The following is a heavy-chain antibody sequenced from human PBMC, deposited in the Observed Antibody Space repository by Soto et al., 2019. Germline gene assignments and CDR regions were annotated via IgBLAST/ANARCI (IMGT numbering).Heavy chain of an antibody. CDR1: GYTFTSYA. Sequence: ASVKVSCKASGYTFTSYAMHWVRQAPGQRLEWMGWINAGNGNTKYSQKFQGRVTITRDTSASTAYMELSSLRSEDTAVYYCARGIWASLNYYYGLDVWGQGTTVTVSS. CDR3: ARGIWASLNYYYGLDV. V-gene: IGHV1-3*01. D-gene: IGHD3-16*01. CDR2: INAGNGNT. J-gene: IGHJ6*02.